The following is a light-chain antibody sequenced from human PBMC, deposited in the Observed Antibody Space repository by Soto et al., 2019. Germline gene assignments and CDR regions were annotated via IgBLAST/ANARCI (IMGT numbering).Light chain of an antibody. CDR1: QSVSSN. V-gene: IGKV3-15*01. CDR3: QQYNNVPPFT. Sequence: EIVMTQSPATLSVSPGERATLSCRASQSVSSNLAWYQQKPGQAPRLLIYGASTKATGVPARFSGSRSGTEFTLTINSLQTEDFAVYYCQQYNNVPPFTFGQGNKLEIK. J-gene: IGKJ2*01. CDR2: GAS.